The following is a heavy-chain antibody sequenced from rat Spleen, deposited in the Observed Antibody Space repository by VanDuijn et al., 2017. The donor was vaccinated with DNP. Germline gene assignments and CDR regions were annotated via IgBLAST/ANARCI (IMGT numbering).Heavy chain of an antibody. Sequence: EVQLVESGGGLVQPGRSLKLSCAASGFTFSDYAMAWVRQAPKKGLEWVATISYDGSRTYYRDSVKGRFTISRDNAKSTLYLQMDSLRSEDTATYYCARHNFDYWGQGVMVTVSS. J-gene: IGHJ2*01. V-gene: IGHV5-17*01. CDR1: GFTFSDYA. CDR3: ARHNFDY. CDR2: ISYDGSRT.